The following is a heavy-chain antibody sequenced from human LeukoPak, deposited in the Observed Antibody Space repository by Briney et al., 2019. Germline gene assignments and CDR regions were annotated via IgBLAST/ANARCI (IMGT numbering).Heavy chain of an antibody. D-gene: IGHD4-17*01. CDR1: GGSFSGYY. CDR2: INQSGSI. Sequence: SETLSLTCAVYGGSFSGYYWNWIRQPPEKGLEWIGEINQSGSINYNPSLKSRVTMSVDTSKNQFSLKLSSVTAADTAVYYCARGSYGDYGFKHWYFDLWGRGTLVTVS. CDR3: ARGSYGDYGFKHWYFDL. J-gene: IGHJ2*01. V-gene: IGHV4-34*01.